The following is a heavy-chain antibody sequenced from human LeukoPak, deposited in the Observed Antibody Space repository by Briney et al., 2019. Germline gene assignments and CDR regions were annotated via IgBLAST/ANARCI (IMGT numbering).Heavy chain of an antibody. V-gene: IGHV3-74*01. CDR1: GFTFSFYW. J-gene: IGHJ3*02. CDR3: ASVTTYDAFDI. Sequence: QPGGSLRLSCAASGFTFSFYWMHWVRQTPGKGLVWVSRINSDGGSTGYADSVKGRFTISRDNSKNTLYLQMNSLRAEDTAVYYCASVTTYDAFDIWGQGTMVTVSS. D-gene: IGHD4-17*01. CDR2: INSDGGST.